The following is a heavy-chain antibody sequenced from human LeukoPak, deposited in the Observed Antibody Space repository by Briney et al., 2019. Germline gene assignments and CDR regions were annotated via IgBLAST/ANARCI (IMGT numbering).Heavy chain of an antibody. Sequence: GGFLRLSCAASGFTVSSNYMSWVRQAPGRGLEWVSVISGSGGHTYYANSMKGRFTISRDNSKNTLYLQMDSLRAEDTAVYYCARVKGTINMVRGVILTAPLDYWGQGTLVTVSS. D-gene: IGHD3-10*01. V-gene: IGHV3-53*01. CDR1: GFTVSSNY. J-gene: IGHJ4*02. CDR3: ARVKGTINMVRGVILTAPLDY. CDR2: ISGSGGHT.